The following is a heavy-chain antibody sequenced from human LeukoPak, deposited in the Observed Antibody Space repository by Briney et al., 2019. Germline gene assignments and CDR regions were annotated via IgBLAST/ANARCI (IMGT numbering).Heavy chain of an antibody. D-gene: IGHD3-22*01. CDR3: ARDGITMIVVENDY. CDR2: IKQDGSEK. Sequence: GGSLRLSCAASGFTFSSYWMSWVRQAPGKGLEWVANIKQDGSEKYYVDSVKGRFTISRDNAKNSLYLQMNSLRAEDTAVYYCARDGITMIVVENDYWGQGTLVTVSS. CDR1: GFTFSSYW. V-gene: IGHV3-7*01. J-gene: IGHJ4*02.